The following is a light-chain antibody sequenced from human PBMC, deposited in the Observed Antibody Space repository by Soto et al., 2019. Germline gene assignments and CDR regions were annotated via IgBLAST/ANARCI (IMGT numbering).Light chain of an antibody. CDR1: QSVSNNY. CDR2: GAS. V-gene: IGKV3-20*01. J-gene: IGKJ1*01. Sequence: EIVLTQSPGTLSLSPWERATLSCRASQSVSNNYLAWYQQKPGQAPRLLIYGASNRATGIPDRFSGSGSGTDFTLTISRLEPEDFAVYYCQQYGSSGTVGQGTK. CDR3: QQYGSSGT.